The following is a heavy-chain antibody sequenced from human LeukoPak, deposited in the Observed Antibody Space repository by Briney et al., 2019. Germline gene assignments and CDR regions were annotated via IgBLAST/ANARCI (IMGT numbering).Heavy chain of an antibody. V-gene: IGHV3-15*01. Sequence: GGSLRLSCAASGFTFSNAWMSWVRQAPGKGLEWIGRIKSNSNGGTTDYAAPVKGRFTISRDDSRNTVYLQMHRLKTGDTAVFYCTTLRSGAGWYPYYSDHWGQGALVTVSS. J-gene: IGHJ4*02. CDR1: GFTFSNAW. CDR3: TTLRSGAGWYPYYSDH. CDR2: IKSNSNGGTT. D-gene: IGHD6-19*01.